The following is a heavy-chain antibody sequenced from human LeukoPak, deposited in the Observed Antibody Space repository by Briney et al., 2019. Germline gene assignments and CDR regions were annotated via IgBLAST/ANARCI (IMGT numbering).Heavy chain of an antibody. D-gene: IGHD6-6*01. V-gene: IGHV3-30*03. CDR2: MSSDGTSK. CDR1: GFTFSTYG. Sequence: GGSLRLSCVASGFTFSTYGIHWVRQAPGKGLEWVAGMSSDGTSKYYADSVKGRVTISRDNSKNTLYLQMTALRAEDTAVYYCARDVRPDYWGQGTLVTVST. J-gene: IGHJ4*02. CDR3: ARDVRPDY.